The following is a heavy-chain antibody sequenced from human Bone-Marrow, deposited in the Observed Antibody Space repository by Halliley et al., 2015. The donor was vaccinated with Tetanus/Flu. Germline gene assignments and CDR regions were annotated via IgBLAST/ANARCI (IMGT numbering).Heavy chain of an antibody. V-gene: IGHV3-13*04. CDR3: VREDSSGSFDY. Sequence: LEWVSAISTAGDTYYPGSVKGRFTISRENAENSLYLQMNRLRAGDTAVYSCVREDSSGSFDYWGQGTLVTVSS. D-gene: IGHD3-22*01. CDR2: ISTAGDT. J-gene: IGHJ4*02.